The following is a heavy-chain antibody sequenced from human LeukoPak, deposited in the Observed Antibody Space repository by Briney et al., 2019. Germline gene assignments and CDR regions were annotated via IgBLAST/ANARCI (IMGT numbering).Heavy chain of an antibody. D-gene: IGHD2-21*02. Sequence: ASVEVSCRASGYTFTGYYMHWVRQAPGQGLEWMGWINPNSGGTNYAQKFQGWVTMTRDTSISTAYMELSRLRSDDTAVYYCAVAANANDGFDYWGQGTLVTVSS. V-gene: IGHV1-2*04. CDR2: INPNSGGT. J-gene: IGHJ4*02. CDR1: GYTFTGYY. CDR3: AVAANANDGFDY.